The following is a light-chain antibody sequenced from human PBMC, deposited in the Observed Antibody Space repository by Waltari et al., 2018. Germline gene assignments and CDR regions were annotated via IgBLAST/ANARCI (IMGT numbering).Light chain of an antibody. J-gene: IGLJ2*01. V-gene: IGLV2-14*01. CDR1: SSDVVGHNY. Sequence: QSALTQPASVSGSPGQSITISCTGTSSDVVGHNYVSWYQQHPGKPPQPMIYDVSKRPSGVSNRFSGSKSGNTASLTISGLQAEDEADYYCSSYTSSSTLVFGGGTKLTVL. CDR3: SSYTSSSTLV. CDR2: DVS.